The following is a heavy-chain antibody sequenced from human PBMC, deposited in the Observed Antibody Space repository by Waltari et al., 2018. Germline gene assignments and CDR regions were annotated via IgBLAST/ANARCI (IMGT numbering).Heavy chain of an antibody. J-gene: IGHJ5*02. CDR2: INAGNGNT. D-gene: IGHD3-10*01. CDR3: ARAPALLGEVQAPYWFDP. CDR1: GYTFTSYA. V-gene: IGHV1-3*01. Sequence: QVQLVQSGAEVKKPGASVKVSCKASGYTFTSYAMHWVRQAPGQRLEWMGWINAGNGNTKYSQKFQGRVTITRDTSASTAYMELSSLRSEDTAVYYCARAPALLGEVQAPYWFDPWGQGTLVTVSS.